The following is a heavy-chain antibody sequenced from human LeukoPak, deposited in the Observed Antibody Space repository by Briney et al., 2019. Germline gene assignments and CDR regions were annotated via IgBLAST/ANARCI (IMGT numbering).Heavy chain of an antibody. V-gene: IGHV3-9*01. CDR1: GFTFDDYA. CDR3: ARSPDGVDN. CDR2: ISWNSGSI. D-gene: IGHD3-10*01. J-gene: IGHJ4*02. Sequence: GGSLRLSCAASGFTFDDYAMHWVRQAPGKGLEWVSGISWNSGSIGYADSVKGRFTISRDNAKNSLYLQMNSLRAEDTAVYYCARSPDGVDNWGQGTLVTVSS.